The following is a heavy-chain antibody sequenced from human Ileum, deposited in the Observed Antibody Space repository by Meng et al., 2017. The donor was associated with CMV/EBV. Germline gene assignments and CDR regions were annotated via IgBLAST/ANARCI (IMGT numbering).Heavy chain of an antibody. CDR3: ARGSWYYDSSGYTYYFDY. Sequence: ASVKVSCKASGYPFTNYDIYWVRQATGQGPEWMGWMNPNSGNTGYAQKFQGRVTMTRNTSISTAYMELSSLRSEDTAVYYCARGSWYYDSSGYTYYFDYWGQGTLVTVSS. CDR2: MNPNSGNT. J-gene: IGHJ4*02. CDR1: GYPFTNYD. D-gene: IGHD3-22*01. V-gene: IGHV1-8*01.